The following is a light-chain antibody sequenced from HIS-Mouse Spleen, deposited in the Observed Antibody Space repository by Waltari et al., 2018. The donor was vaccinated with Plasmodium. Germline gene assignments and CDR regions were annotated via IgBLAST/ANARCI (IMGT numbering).Light chain of an antibody. CDR2: DVS. CDR1: SSDVGGDNY. Sequence: QSALTQPRPVSASPGKSVTISCTGTSSDVGGDNYVSWYQQHPGKAPNLMIYDVSKRPSGVPDRCSGSKSGNTASLTISGLQAEDEADYYCCSYAGSYTWVFGGGTKLTVL. V-gene: IGLV2-11*01. J-gene: IGLJ3*02. CDR3: CSYAGSYTWV.